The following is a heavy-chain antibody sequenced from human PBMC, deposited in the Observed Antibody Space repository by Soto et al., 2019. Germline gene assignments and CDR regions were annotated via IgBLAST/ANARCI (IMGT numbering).Heavy chain of an antibody. CDR3: AKEGVTGTTGGY. D-gene: IGHD1-20*01. CDR1: GFTFSSYG. Sequence: QVQLVESGGGVVQPGRSLRLSCAASGFTFSSYGMHWVRQAPGKGLEWVAVISYDGSNKYYADSVKGRFTISRDNSKNTLYLQMNSLRAEDTAVYYCAKEGVTGTTGGYWGQGTLVTVSS. J-gene: IGHJ4*02. V-gene: IGHV3-30*18. CDR2: ISYDGSNK.